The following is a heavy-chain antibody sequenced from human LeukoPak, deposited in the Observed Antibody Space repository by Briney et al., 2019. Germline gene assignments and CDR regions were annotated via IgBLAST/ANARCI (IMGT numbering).Heavy chain of an antibody. Sequence: GGSLRLSCAASGFTFNSYWMSWVRQAPGKGLEWVANIKQDGSEKFRVDSVKGRFTVSKDNAKNSLYLQMNSLRAEDTAVYYCARDADLGTTITGAFDIWGQGTMVTVSA. CDR2: IKQDGSEK. CDR3: ARDADLGTTITGAFDI. J-gene: IGHJ3*02. D-gene: IGHD5-24*01. CDR1: GFTFNSYW. V-gene: IGHV3-7*01.